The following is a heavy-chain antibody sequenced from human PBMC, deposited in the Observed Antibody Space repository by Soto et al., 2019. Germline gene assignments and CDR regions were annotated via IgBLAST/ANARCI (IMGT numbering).Heavy chain of an antibody. Sequence: QVQLVQSGAEVKKPGASVKVSCKASGYTFTSYGISWVRQAPGQGLEWMGWISAYNGNTNYAQKHQGRVTMTTDTSTSTAYMVLRSLRYDDTAVYYRARDWREQRLDGEFDYWGQGNLVTVSS. J-gene: IGHJ4*02. V-gene: IGHV1-18*01. CDR1: GYTFTSYG. D-gene: IGHD6-25*01. CDR2: ISAYNGNT. CDR3: ARDWREQRLDGEFDY.